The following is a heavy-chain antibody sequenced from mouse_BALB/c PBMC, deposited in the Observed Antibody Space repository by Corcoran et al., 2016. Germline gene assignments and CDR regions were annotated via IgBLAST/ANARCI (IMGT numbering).Heavy chain of an antibody. Sequence: QVQLQQSGAELMKPGASVKISCKATGYTFSSYWIEWVKQRPGHGLEWIGEIFPGSGSTNYNEKFKGKATFTADTSSNTAYMQLSSLTSEDSAVYYCAGRDGYYGDAMDYWGQGTSVTVSS. D-gene: IGHD2-3*01. J-gene: IGHJ4*01. V-gene: IGHV1-9*01. CDR3: AGRDGYYGDAMDY. CDR2: IFPGSGST. CDR1: GYTFSSYW.